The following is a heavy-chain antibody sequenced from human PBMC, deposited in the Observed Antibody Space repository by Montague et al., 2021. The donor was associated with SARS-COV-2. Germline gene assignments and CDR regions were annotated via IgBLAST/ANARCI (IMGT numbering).Heavy chain of an antibody. V-gene: IGHV4-39*07. CDR2: IYCSGGT. D-gene: IGHD6-13*01. Sequence: SETLSLTCTVSGGSISSSSYYWGWIRQPPGKGLEWIGSIYCSGGTYYNPSLKSRVTISVDTSKNQFSLKLSSVTAADTAVYYCARVGRQQLVRLSGMDVWGQGTTVTVSS. CDR3: ARVGRQQLVRLSGMDV. J-gene: IGHJ6*02. CDR1: GGSISSSSYY.